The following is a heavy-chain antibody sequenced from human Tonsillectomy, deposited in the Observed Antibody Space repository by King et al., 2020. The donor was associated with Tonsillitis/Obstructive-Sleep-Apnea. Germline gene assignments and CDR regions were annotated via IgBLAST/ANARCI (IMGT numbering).Heavy chain of an antibody. CDR1: GGTFSSYA. CDR3: ARDRDCSSTSCPYYYYMDV. Sequence: VQLVQSGAEVKKPGSSVKVSCKASGGTFSSYAISWVRQAPGQGLEWMGGIIPIFGTANYAQQFQGRVPLTADESTSTAYMELSSLRSEDTAVYYCARDRDCSSTSCPYYYYMDVWGKGTTVTVSS. J-gene: IGHJ6*03. D-gene: IGHD2-2*01. V-gene: IGHV1-69*01. CDR2: IIPIFGTA.